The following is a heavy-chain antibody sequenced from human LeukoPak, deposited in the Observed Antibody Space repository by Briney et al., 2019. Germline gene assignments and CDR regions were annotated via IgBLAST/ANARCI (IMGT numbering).Heavy chain of an antibody. CDR1: GFTFSSYA. J-gene: IGHJ4*02. CDR3: VKNSGGSCYNPLDH. CDR2: ISGSGGST. V-gene: IGHV3-23*01. D-gene: IGHD2-15*01. Sequence: PGGSLRLSCAASGFTFSSYAMSWVRQAPGKGLEWVSAISGSGGSTYYADSVKGRFTISRDNSKNTLYLQMNSLRAEDTAVYYCVKNSGGSCYNPLDHWGQGTLVTVSS.